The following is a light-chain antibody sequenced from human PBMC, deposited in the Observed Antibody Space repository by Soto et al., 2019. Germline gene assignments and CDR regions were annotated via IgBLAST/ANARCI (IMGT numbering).Light chain of an antibody. J-gene: IGKJ4*01. CDR1: QSVSSSY. V-gene: IGKV3-20*01. CDR3: QQYGSSLGGT. CDR2: GAS. Sequence: EMVLTQSPGTLSLSPGERATLSCRASQSVSSSYLAWYQQKPGQAPRLLLYGASSRATGIPDRFSGSGSGTDCTLTSSRLEPEDSAVYYYQQYGSSLGGTVGGGTKVDIK.